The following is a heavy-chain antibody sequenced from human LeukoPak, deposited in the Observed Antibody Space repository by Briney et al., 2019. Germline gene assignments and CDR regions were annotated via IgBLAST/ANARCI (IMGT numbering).Heavy chain of an antibody. CDR2: IYYSGST. D-gene: IGHD6-19*01. J-gene: IGHJ4*02. CDR3: ARGAVAGKGFDY. CDR1: GGSISSSSYY. V-gene: IGHV4-39*07. Sequence: PSETLSLTCTVSGGSISSSSYYWGWIRQPPGKGLEWIGSIYYSGSTNYNPSLKSRVTISVDTSKNQFSLKLSSVSAADTAVYYCARGAVAGKGFDYWGQGTLVTVSS.